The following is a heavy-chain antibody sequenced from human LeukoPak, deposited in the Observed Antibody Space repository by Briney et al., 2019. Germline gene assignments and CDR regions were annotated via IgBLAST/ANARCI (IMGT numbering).Heavy chain of an antibody. V-gene: IGHV1-69*05. CDR1: GGTFSRSA. CDR3: ARRGVFGAFDH. J-gene: IGHJ4*02. D-gene: IGHD3-10*02. Sequence: SVPVSCQASGGTFSRSAMNWVRQAPGQGLEWMGGIIPIFGAADYAQKFQGRVTITTDESTNTAYMEVSTLTSEDTAVYYCARRGVFGAFDHWGQGTLVTVSS. CDR2: IIPIFGAA.